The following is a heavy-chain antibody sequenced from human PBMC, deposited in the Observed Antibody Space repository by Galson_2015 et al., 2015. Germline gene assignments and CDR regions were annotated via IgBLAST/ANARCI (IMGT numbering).Heavy chain of an antibody. CDR2: ISSSSSYI. CDR1: GFTFSSYS. Sequence: SLRLSCAASGFTFSSYSMNWVRQAPGKGLEWVSSISSSSSYIYYADSVKGRFTISRDNAKNSLYLQMNSLRAEGTAVYYCARGRRGYAFDIWGQGTMVTVSS. J-gene: IGHJ3*02. V-gene: IGHV3-21*01. CDR3: ARGRRGYAFDI. D-gene: IGHD3-16*01.